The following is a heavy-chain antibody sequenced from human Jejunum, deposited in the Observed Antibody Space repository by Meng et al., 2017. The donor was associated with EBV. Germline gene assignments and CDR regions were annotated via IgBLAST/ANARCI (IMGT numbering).Heavy chain of an antibody. J-gene: IGHJ5*02. D-gene: IGHD4-17*01. V-gene: IGHV3-11*01. CDR3: ARGAVLSLRSQFDP. Sequence: GRRVEVGGGLVRPGGSLRLSCSASGFSFSDYYMSWFRQAPGRGLEWVSYISSSGTTIFYADSVQGRFTISRDNAKNSLFLQMRSLRVEDTAVYYCARGAVLSLRSQFDPWGQGTLVTVSS. CDR2: ISSSGTTI. CDR1: GFSFSDYY.